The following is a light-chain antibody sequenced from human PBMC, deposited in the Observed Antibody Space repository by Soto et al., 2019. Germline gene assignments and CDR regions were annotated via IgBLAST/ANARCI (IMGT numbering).Light chain of an antibody. J-gene: IGKJ2*01. Sequence: DIVMTQSPLSLPVALGQPASISCRSSHSLVYSGGNTYLHWFQQRPGQSPRRLLYMVSNRDSGVTDRFSGNGSGNDFTLKISRVEAKDVGVYYCMQGTHWPVTFGQGTKLESK. CDR2: MVS. V-gene: IGKV2-30*01. CDR1: HSLVYSGGNTY. CDR3: MQGTHWPVT.